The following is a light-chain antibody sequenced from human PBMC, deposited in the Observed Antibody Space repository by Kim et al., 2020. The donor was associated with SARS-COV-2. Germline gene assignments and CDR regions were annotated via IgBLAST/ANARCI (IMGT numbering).Light chain of an antibody. CDR2: YDD. J-gene: IGLJ3*02. CDR1: NIGSKS. CDR3: QVWDSNSDQWV. V-gene: IGLV3-21*01. Sequence: APGETARITGGGKNIGSKSVHWYQQKPGQAPLLVIFYDDDRPSGIPERLSGSNTGKSATLAISRVEAGDEADYYCQVWDSNSDQWVFGGGTQLTVL.